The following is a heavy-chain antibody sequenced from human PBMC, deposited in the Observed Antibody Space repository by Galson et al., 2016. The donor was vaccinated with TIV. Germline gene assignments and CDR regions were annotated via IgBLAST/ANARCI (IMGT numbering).Heavy chain of an antibody. Sequence: PALVKPTQTLTLTCTLSGFSLNTRGVGVGWIRQPPGKALEWLALIYWDDDKRYSPSLKNRLTITKDTSKNQVVLTMTNMDPVDTATYYCAHANLQWLIQAFDFWGQGTLVTVSS. CDR3: AHANLQWLIQAFDF. J-gene: IGHJ4*02. CDR2: IYWDDDK. D-gene: IGHD6-19*01. CDR1: GFSLNTRGVG. V-gene: IGHV2-5*02.